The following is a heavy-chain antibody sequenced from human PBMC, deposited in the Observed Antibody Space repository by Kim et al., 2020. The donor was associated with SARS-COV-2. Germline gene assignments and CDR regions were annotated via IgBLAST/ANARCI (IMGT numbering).Heavy chain of an antibody. CDR2: ISAYNGNT. D-gene: IGHD3-22*01. CDR3: ARDGSYYYDSSGQDFDY. CDR1: GYTFTSYG. V-gene: IGHV1-18*04. J-gene: IGHJ4*02. Sequence: ASVKVSCKASGYTFTSYGISWVRQAPGQGLEWMGWISAYNGNTNYAQKLQGRVTMTTDTSTSTAYMELRSLRSDDTAVYYCARDGSYYYDSSGQDFDYWGQGTLVTVSS.